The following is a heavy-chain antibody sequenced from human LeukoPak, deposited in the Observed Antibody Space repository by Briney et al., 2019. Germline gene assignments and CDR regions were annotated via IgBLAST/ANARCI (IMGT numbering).Heavy chain of an antibody. J-gene: IGHJ6*03. D-gene: IGHD6-6*01. Sequence: GGSLRLSCEGSGFSLSAYNMNWVRQAPGKGLESVSYISSSSATIFYADSVKGRFTISRDNAKNSLYLQMNSLRPEDTAVYFCARDRHVPGLYYFYMDVWGKGTTVTVSS. CDR2: ISSSSATI. V-gene: IGHV3-48*01. CDR3: ARDRHVPGLYYFYMDV. CDR1: GFSLSAYN.